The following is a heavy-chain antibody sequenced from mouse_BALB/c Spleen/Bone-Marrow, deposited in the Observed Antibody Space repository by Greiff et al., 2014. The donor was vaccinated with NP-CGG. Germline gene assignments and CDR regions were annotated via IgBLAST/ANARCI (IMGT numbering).Heavy chain of an antibody. CDR3: ARVYGNYDAMDY. CDR2: INPSSGYT. CDR1: GYTFTTYT. J-gene: IGHJ4*01. V-gene: IGHV1-4*01. D-gene: IGHD2-1*01. Sequence: QVQLKQSGAELARPGASVKMSCWASGYTFTTYTMHWVKQRPGQGLEWIGYINPSSGYTYYNQKFKDKATLTADKSSSAAYLQLSSLTSEDSAVYYCARVYGNYDAMDYWGQGTSVTVSS.